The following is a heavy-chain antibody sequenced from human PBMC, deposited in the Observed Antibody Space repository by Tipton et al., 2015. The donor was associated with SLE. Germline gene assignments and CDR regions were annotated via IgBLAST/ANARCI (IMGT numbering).Heavy chain of an antibody. V-gene: IGHV4-34*12. J-gene: IGHJ4*02. Sequence: TLSLTCGVYGESFLGYFWTWIRQPPGKGLEWIGEIIRSGTTNYNPSLRSQVTISVDMSKNQVSLKLSSVTAADTAVYYCARVAPTEVFDYWGQGTLVTVSS. CDR3: ARVAPTEVFDY. CDR2: IIRSGTT. CDR1: GESFLGYF. D-gene: IGHD1-1*01.